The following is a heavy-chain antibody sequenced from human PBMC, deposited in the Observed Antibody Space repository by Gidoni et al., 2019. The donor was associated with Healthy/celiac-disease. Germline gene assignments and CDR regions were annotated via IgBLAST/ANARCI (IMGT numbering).Heavy chain of an antibody. CDR1: GFPLSSYD. J-gene: IGHJ4*02. V-gene: IGHV3-13*01. CDR2: IGTAGDT. Sequence: EWQLVESGVGLVQPGGSLRLSGTASGFPLSSYDMQWVRQATGQGLEWDSAIGTAGDTYYTGSVKGRFTISREYAKNSLYLQMNSLGAGDTAVYYCARGLFDYWGQGTLVTVSS. CDR3: ARGLFDY.